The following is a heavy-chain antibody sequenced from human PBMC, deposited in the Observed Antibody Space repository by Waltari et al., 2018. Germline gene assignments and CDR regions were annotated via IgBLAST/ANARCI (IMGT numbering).Heavy chain of an antibody. V-gene: IGHV1-69*12. CDR3: VRRSGSYYYYYYGMDV. CDR1: GGTFSSYA. CDR2: IIPIFGTA. Sequence: QVQLVQSGAEVKKPGSSVKVSCKASGGTFSSYAISWVRQAPGQGLEWMGGIIPIFGTANYAHKFQGTVTITADESTSTAYMELSSLRSEDTAVYYCVRRSGSYYYYYYGMDVWGQGTTVTVSS. D-gene: IGHD1-26*01. J-gene: IGHJ6*02.